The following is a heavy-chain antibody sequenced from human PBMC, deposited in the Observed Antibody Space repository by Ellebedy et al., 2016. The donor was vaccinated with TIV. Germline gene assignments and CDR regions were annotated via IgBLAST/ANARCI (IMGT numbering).Heavy chain of an antibody. V-gene: IGHV5-51*01. CDR3: ARLAYCGGDCYSGYLGYYYYYMDV. CDR1: GYSFTSYW. CDR2: IYPGDSDT. Sequence: GESLKISCKGSGYSFTSYWIGWVRQMPGKGLEWMGIIYPGDSDTRYSPSFQGQVTISADKSISTAYLQWSSLKASDTAMYYCARLAYCGGDCYSGYLGYYYYYMDVWGKGTTVTVSS. J-gene: IGHJ6*03. D-gene: IGHD2-21*01.